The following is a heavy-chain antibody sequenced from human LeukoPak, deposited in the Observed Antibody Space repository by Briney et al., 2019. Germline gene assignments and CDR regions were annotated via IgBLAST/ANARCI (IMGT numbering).Heavy chain of an antibody. CDR3: AKGGQLWFGYFDY. Sequence: GGSLRLSCAASGFTFDDYAMHWVRQAPGKGLEWVSGISWSSGSIGYADSVKGRFTISRDNAKNSLYLQMNSLRAEDTALYYCAKGGQLWFGYFDYWGQGTLVTVSS. D-gene: IGHD3-10*01. V-gene: IGHV3-9*01. CDR1: GFTFDDYA. J-gene: IGHJ4*02. CDR2: ISWSSGSI.